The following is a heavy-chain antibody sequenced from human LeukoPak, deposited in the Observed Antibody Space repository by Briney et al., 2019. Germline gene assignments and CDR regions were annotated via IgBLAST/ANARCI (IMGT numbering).Heavy chain of an antibody. V-gene: IGHV3-23*01. J-gene: IGHJ4*02. CDR1: GFTFSSYA. CDR2: ISGSGGST. Sequence: GGSLRLSCAASGFTFSSYAMSWVRQAPGKGLEWVSAISGSGGSTYYADSVKGRFTISRDNSKNTLYLQMNSLRAEDTAVYYCAKDHFTMVRGVIITGFDYWGQGTLVTVSS. CDR3: AKDHFTMVRGVIITGFDY. D-gene: IGHD3-10*01.